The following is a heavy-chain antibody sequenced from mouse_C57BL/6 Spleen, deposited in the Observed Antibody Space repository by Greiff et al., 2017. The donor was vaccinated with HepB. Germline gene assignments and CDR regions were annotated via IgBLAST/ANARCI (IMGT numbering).Heavy chain of an antibody. CDR3: AIPYYSNRYAIDY. Sequence: VQLQQPGAELVKPGASVKVSCKASGYTFTSYWMHWVKQRPGQGLEWIGRIHPSDSDTNYNQKFKGKATLTGDKSSSTAYMPLSSLTSEDSAVYYCAIPYYSNRYAIDYWGQGTSVTVSS. D-gene: IGHD2-5*01. CDR1: GYTFTSYW. V-gene: IGHV1-74*01. CDR2: IHPSDSDT. J-gene: IGHJ4*01.